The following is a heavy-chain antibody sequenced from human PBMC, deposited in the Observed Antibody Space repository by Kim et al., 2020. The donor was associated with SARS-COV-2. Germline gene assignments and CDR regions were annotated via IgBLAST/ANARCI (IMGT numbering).Heavy chain of an antibody. J-gene: IGHJ4*02. CDR3: ARDRQRAGTGVDY. V-gene: IGHV6-1*01. Sequence: YALSWKGRITINPDTSTHQFSLQLNSVPPEDTAVYYCARDRQRAGTGVDYWGQGTLVTVSS. D-gene: IGHD6-19*01.